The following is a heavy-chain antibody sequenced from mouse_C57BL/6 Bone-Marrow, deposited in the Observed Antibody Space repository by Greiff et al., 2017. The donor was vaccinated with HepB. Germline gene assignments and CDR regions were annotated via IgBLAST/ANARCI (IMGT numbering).Heavy chain of an antibody. CDR2: IDPEDGDT. CDR3: TTYYGSNY. Sequence: EVKLMESGAELVRPGASVKLSCTASGFNIKDYYMHWVKQRPEQGLEWIGRIDPEDGDTEYAPKFQGKATMTADTPSNTAYLQLSSLTSEDTAVYYCTTYYGSNYWGQGTTLTVSS. V-gene: IGHV14-1*01. J-gene: IGHJ2*01. D-gene: IGHD1-1*01. CDR1: GFNIKDYY.